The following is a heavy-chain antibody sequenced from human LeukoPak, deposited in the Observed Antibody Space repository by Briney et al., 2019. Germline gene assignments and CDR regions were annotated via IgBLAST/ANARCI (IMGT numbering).Heavy chain of an antibody. Sequence: GGSLRLSCAASGFTFSSYGMHWVRQAPGKGLEWVAVIWYDGSNKYYADSVKGGFTISRDNSKNTLYLQMNSLRAEDTAVYYCAKDWQQLVYSAEYFQHWGQGTLVTVSS. CDR2: IWYDGSNK. V-gene: IGHV3-33*06. J-gene: IGHJ1*01. D-gene: IGHD6-13*01. CDR1: GFTFSSYG. CDR3: AKDWQQLVYSAEYFQH.